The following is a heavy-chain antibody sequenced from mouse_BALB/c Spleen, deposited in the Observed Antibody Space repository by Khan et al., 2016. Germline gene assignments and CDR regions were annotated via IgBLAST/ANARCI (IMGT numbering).Heavy chain of an antibody. CDR3: ARREGNWDWYFDV. CDR1: GFTFSSFG. CDR2: ISSGSSTI. D-gene: IGHD4-1*01. V-gene: IGHV5-17*02. J-gene: IGHJ1*01. Sequence: EVELVESGGGLVQPGGSRKLSCAASGFTFSSFGMHWVRQAPEKGLEWVAYISSGSSTIYYADTVKGRFTISRDNPKNTLFLQMTSLRSEDTAMYDCARREGNWDWYFDVWGAGTTVTVSS.